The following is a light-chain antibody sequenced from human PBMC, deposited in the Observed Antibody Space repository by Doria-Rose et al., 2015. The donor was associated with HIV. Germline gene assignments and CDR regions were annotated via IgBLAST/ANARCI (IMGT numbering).Light chain of an antibody. J-gene: IGKJ3*01. V-gene: IGKV4-1*01. CDR3: QQYYDTPS. CDR2: WAS. CDR1: QSLLYTSKNY. Sequence: IRVTQSPESLGMSLGERATLNCKSNQSLLYTSKNYLAWYQQKPGQPPKLLIYWASTRQSGVPARFSGSGSGTDFTPTISSLEAEDVAVYYCQQYYDTPSFGPGTTVDIK.